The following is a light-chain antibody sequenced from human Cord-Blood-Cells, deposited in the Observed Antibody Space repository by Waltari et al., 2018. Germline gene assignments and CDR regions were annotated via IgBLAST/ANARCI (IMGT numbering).Light chain of an antibody. CDR1: SSDVGSYNL. Sequence: QSALTQPASVSGSPGLSITISCTGTSSDVGSYNLVSWYQQHPGKAPKLMIYEGSKRPSGVSNRFSGSKSGNTASLTISGLQAEDEADYYCCSYAGSSTSYVFGTGTKVTVL. CDR3: CSYAGSSTSYV. V-gene: IGLV2-23*01. J-gene: IGLJ1*01. CDR2: EGS.